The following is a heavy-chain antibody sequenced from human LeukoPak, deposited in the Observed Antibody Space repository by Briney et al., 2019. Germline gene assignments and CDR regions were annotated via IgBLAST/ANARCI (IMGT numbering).Heavy chain of an antibody. CDR2: IRSKPHGETT. D-gene: IGHD3-22*01. CDR1: GFTFGDYA. V-gene: IGHV3-49*03. Sequence: GGSLRLSCTASGFTFGDYAMSWFRQAPGKGLEWVGFIRSKPHGETTQYAASVKGRITISRDDSKSIAYLQVNSLKTEDTAVYYCTRSYNYYDSSGYYGFDYWGQGTPVTVSS. J-gene: IGHJ4*02. CDR3: TRSYNYYDSSGYYGFDY.